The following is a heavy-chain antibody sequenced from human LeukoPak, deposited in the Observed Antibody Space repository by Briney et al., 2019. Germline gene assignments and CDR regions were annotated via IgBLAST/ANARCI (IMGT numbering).Heavy chain of an antibody. CDR2: INPNSGGT. J-gene: IGHJ4*02. CDR3: ARDYYDSSGYYYPMDY. V-gene: IGHV1-2*02. CDR1: GYTFTDYY. D-gene: IGHD3-22*01. Sequence: ASVKVSCKASGYTFTDYYMHWVRQAPGQGLEWMGWINPNSGGTNYAQKFQGRVTMTRDTSISTAYMELSRLRSDDTAVYYCARDYYDSSGYYYPMDYWGQGTLVTVSS.